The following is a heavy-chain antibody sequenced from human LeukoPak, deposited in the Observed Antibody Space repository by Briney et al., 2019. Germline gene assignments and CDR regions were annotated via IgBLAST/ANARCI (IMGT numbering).Heavy chain of an antibody. CDR1: GGTFSSYA. Sequence: ASVKVSCKASGGTFSSYAISWVRQAPGQGLEWMGGIIPIFGTANYAQKLQGRVTMTTDTSTSTAYMELRSLRSDDTAVYYCARCDWLLYFYYFDYWGQGTLVTVSS. V-gene: IGHV1-69*05. D-gene: IGHD3-9*01. J-gene: IGHJ4*02. CDR3: ARCDWLLYFYYFDY. CDR2: IIPIFGTA.